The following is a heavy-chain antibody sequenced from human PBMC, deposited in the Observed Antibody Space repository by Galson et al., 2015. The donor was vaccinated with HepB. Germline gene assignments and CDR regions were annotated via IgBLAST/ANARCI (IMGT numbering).Heavy chain of an antibody. V-gene: IGHV1-69*13. J-gene: IGHJ6*03. CDR3: ARPTPDRLQVDYYYMDV. CDR1: GGTFSSYA. CDR2: IIPIFGTA. D-gene: IGHD2-2*01. Sequence: SVKVSCKASGGTFSSYAISWVRQAPGQGLEWMGGIIPIFGTANYAQKFQGRVTITADESTSTAYMELSSLRSEDTAVYYCARPTPDRLQVDYYYMDVWGKGTTVTVSS.